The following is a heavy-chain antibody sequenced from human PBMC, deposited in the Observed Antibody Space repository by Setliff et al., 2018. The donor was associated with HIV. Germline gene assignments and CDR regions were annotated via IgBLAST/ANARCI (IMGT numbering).Heavy chain of an antibody. D-gene: IGHD4-17*01. CDR1: GGSVSSDSYH. Sequence: SETLSLTCTVSGGSVSSDSYHWVWIRQPPGKELEWIGSFYYSGSTYYNPSLKSRVTISLDTSKNQFSLKVGSVTAADTAVYYCAAKKSGDYPFNWGQGTLVTVSS. V-gene: IGHV4-39*07. CDR2: FYYSGST. CDR3: AAKKSGDYPFN. J-gene: IGHJ4*02.